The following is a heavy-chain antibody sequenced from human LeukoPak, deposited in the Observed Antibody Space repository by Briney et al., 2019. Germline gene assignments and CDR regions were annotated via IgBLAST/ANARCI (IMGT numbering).Heavy chain of an antibody. J-gene: IGHJ4*02. Sequence: GEYLKISCRGSGYSFTSYWIGWVRQMPGKGLEWMGIIYPGDSDTRYSPSFQGQVTISADKSISTAYLQWSSLKASDTAMYYCARRPYYYDSSGYSLDYWGQGTLVTVSS. CDR2: IYPGDSDT. CDR3: ARRPYYYDSSGYSLDY. V-gene: IGHV5-51*01. CDR1: GYSFTSYW. D-gene: IGHD3-22*01.